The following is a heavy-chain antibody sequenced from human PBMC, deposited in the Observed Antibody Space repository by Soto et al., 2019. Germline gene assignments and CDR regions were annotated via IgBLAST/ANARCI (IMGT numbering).Heavy chain of an antibody. CDR3: ARSNGDYEDY. Sequence: LSLTCTVSGDSISSYYWSWIRQPPGKGLEWIGYIYYSGSTNYNPSLKSRVTISVDTSKNQFSLKLSSVTAADTAVYYCARSNGDYEDYWSQGTLVTVSS. D-gene: IGHD4-17*01. CDR2: IYYSGST. J-gene: IGHJ4*02. V-gene: IGHV4-59*01. CDR1: GDSISSYY.